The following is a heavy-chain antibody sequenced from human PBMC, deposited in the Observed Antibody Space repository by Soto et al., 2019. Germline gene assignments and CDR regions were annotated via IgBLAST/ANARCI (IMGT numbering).Heavy chain of an antibody. CDR1: GGTFSSYA. D-gene: IGHD6-13*01. Sequence: QVQLVQSGAEVKKSGSSVKVSCKASGGTFSSYAISWVRQAPGQGLEWMGGIIPIFGTANYAQKFQGRVTITADESTSTAYMELSSLRSEDTAVYYCARDLEVAAAGTVGYFDYWGQGTLVTVSS. CDR3: ARDLEVAAAGTVGYFDY. CDR2: IIPIFGTA. J-gene: IGHJ4*02. V-gene: IGHV1-69*01.